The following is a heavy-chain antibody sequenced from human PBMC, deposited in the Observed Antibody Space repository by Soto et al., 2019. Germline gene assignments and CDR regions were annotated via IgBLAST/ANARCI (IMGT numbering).Heavy chain of an antibody. Sequence: GGSLRLSCAASGFSISDHYMSWIRQAPGKGLEWVSYSSNSGTFTKYADSVKGRFSISRDNAKNSLYLEINSLRGEDTAIYYCARSGDNYNVLDYWGQGTPVT. CDR2: SSNSGTFT. V-gene: IGHV3-11*03. CDR3: ARSGDNYNVLDY. CDR1: GFSISDHY. D-gene: IGHD3-10*02. J-gene: IGHJ4*02.